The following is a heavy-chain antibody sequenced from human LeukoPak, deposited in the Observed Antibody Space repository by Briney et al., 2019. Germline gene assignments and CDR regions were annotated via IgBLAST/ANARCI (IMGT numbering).Heavy chain of an antibody. Sequence: ASVKVSRKASGYTFTDFAIIWVRQAPGQGLEWMGWINPYNDKTNYAQKLQGRVTMTTDTSTSTAYMELRSLRSDDTAVYYCARMGADIVATVGVDYWGQGTLVTVSS. V-gene: IGHV1-18*01. CDR3: ARMGADIVATVGVDY. D-gene: IGHD5-12*01. J-gene: IGHJ4*02. CDR2: INPYNDKT. CDR1: GYTFTDFA.